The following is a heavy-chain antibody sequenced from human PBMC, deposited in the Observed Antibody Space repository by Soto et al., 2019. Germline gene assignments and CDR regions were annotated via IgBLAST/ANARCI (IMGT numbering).Heavy chain of an antibody. D-gene: IGHD2-15*01. CDR2: ISAYNGNT. Sequence: QVQLVQSGAEVKKPGASVKVSCKASGYTFTSYGISWVRQAPGQGLEWMGWISAYNGNTNYAQKLQGRVTMTTDTSTSTAYMELRSLRSDDTAVYYCARYSSLGYCSGGSCWNYMDVWGKGTTGTVSS. CDR1: GYTFTSYG. CDR3: ARYSSLGYCSGGSCWNYMDV. J-gene: IGHJ6*03. V-gene: IGHV1-18*01.